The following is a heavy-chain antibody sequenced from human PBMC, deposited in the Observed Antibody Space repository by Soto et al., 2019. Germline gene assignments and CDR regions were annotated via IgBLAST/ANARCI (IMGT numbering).Heavy chain of an antibody. CDR1: GGSISNYY. CDR2: IYHMGTT. D-gene: IGHD3-3*01. CDR3: ACVGTILGVVSSFDY. V-gene: IGHV4-59*01. Sequence: PSETLSLTCSVSGGSISNYYWSWIRQPPGKGLEYIGYIYHMGTTHYNPSLKSRVTMSVDMSKNQFSLKLSSVTAADTAVYYFACVGTILGVVSSFDYWGQGTLVTVSS. J-gene: IGHJ4*02.